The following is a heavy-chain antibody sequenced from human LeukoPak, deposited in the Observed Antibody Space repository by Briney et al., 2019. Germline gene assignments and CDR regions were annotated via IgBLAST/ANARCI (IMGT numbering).Heavy chain of an antibody. Sequence: GASVKVSCKASGCTFTGYYMHWVRQAPGQGLEWMGWINPNSGGTNYAQKFQGRVTMTRDTSISTAYMELSRLRSDDTAVYYCARVGMSITIFGAIGGGNWFDPWGQGTLVTVSS. J-gene: IGHJ5*02. CDR2: INPNSGGT. V-gene: IGHV1-2*02. CDR1: GCTFTGYY. D-gene: IGHD3-3*01. CDR3: ARVGMSITIFGAIGGGNWFDP.